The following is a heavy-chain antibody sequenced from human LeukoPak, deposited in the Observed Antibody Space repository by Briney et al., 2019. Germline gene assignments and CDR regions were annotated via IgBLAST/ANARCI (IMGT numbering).Heavy chain of an antibody. D-gene: IGHD1-14*01. CDR2: INHSGST. J-gene: IGHJ4*02. V-gene: IGHV4-34*01. CDR1: GGSFSGYY. Sequence: SGTLSLTCAVYGGSFSGYYWSWIRQPPGKGLEWIGEINHSGSTNYNPSLKSRVTISVDTSKNQFSLKLSSVTAADTAVYYCARGWRTGMPFDYWGQGTLVTVSS. CDR3: ARGWRTGMPFDY.